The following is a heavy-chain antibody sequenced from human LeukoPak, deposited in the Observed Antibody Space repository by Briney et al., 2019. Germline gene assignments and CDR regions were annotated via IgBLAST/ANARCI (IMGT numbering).Heavy chain of an antibody. D-gene: IGHD3-9*01. V-gene: IGHV1-46*01. CDR3: ARDLTTLKNFDY. Sequence: ASVKVSCKASGYTFTSYYMHWVRQAPGQGLEWMGIINPSGGSTSYAQKFQGRVTMTRDTSISTAYMELSRLRSDDTAVYYCARDLTTLKNFDYWGQGTLVTVSS. CDR2: INPSGGST. J-gene: IGHJ4*02. CDR1: GYTFTSYY.